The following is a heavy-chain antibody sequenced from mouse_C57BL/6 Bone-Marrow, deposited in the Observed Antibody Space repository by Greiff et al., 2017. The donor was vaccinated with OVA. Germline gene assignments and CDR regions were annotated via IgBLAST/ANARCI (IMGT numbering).Heavy chain of an antibody. CDR2: IYPRSGNT. Sequence: VQLQQSGAELARPGASVKLSCKASGYTFTSYGISWVKQRTGQGLEWIGEIYPRSGNTYYNEKFKGKATLTADKSSSTAYMELRSLTSEDYAVYDCTREGECHSYDSDLDYWGQGTTLTVSS. D-gene: IGHD3-1*01. V-gene: IGHV1-81*01. CDR3: TREGECHSYDSDLDY. CDR1: GYTFTSYG. J-gene: IGHJ2*01.